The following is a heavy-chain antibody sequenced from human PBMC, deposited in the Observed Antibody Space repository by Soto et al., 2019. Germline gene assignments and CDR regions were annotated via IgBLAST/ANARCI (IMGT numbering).Heavy chain of an antibody. V-gene: IGHV1-8*01. CDR2: MNPNSGNT. CDR1: GYTFTSYD. J-gene: IGHJ6*03. D-gene: IGHD2-15*01. Sequence: ASVKVSCKASGYTFTSYDINWVRQATGQGLEWMGWMNPNSGNTGYAQKFQGRVTMTRNTSISTAYMELSSLRSEDTAVYYCARGFFGGGNLDYYYYMDVWGKGTTVTVSS. CDR3: ARGFFGGGNLDYYYYMDV.